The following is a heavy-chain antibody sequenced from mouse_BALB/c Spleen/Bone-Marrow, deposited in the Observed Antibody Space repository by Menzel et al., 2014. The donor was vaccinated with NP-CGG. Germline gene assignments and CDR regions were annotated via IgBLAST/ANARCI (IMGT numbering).Heavy chain of an antibody. CDR3: ARRDDSTYYYAMDY. Sequence: VQLQQSGAELVRPGSSVKIPCKASGYAFSNYWMNWVKQRPGQGLEWIGQIYPGDGDTNYNGKFKGKATLTADKSSSTAYMQLSSLTSEDSAVYFCARRDDSTYYYAMDYWGQGTSVTVSS. J-gene: IGHJ4*01. CDR2: IYPGDGDT. CDR1: GYAFSNYW. V-gene: IGHV1-80*01. D-gene: IGHD5-1*01.